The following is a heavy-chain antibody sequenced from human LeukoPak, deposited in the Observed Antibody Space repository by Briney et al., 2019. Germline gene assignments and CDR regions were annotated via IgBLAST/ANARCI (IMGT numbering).Heavy chain of an antibody. CDR1: GFTFSSYE. V-gene: IGHV3-48*03. Sequence: PGGSLRLSCAASGFTFSSYEMNWVRQAPGKGLEWVSYISTSGSTIYYADSVKGRFTISRDNAKNSLYLQMNSLRAEDTAVYYCARDLAAYGDLTTGYWGQGTLVTVSS. J-gene: IGHJ4*02. CDR3: ARDLAAYGDLTTGY. D-gene: IGHD4-17*01. CDR2: ISTSGSTI.